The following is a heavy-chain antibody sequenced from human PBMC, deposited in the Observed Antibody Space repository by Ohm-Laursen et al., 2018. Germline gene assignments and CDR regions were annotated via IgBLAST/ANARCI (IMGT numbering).Heavy chain of an antibody. CDR1: GGSISSGGYY. CDR2: INHSGST. V-gene: IGHV4-39*07. J-gene: IGHJ6*02. CDR3: ARGGRRYYYYYGMDV. Sequence: SDTLSLTWTVSGGSISSGGYYWSWIRQPPGKGLEWIGEINHSGSTNYNPSLKSRVTISVDTSKNQFSLKLSSVTAADTAVYYCARGGRRYYYYYGMDVWGQGTTVTVSS. D-gene: IGHD3-10*01.